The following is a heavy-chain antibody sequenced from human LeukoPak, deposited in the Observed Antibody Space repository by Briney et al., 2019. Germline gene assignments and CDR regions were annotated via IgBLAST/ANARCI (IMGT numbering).Heavy chain of an antibody. J-gene: IGHJ4*02. D-gene: IGHD7-27*01. CDR1: GYTFTTYA. CDR3: ARGPPNWGYDY. V-gene: IGHV1-3*01. CDR2: INAGNGNT. Sequence: GASVKVSCKASGYTFTTYAIHWVRQAPGQRLEWMGWINAGNGNTKYSQKFQGRVTLTRDTSASTAYMELSSLRSEDTAVYYCARGPPNWGYDYWGPGTLVTVSS.